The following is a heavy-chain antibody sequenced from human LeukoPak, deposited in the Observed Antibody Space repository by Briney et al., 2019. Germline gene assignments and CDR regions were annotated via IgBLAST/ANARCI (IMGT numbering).Heavy chain of an antibody. Sequence: GGSLRLSCATSGCTFSNYGMSWGRQAPGKGLDWMANIKQDGSEKYYVDSVKGRFTISRDNAKNSLYLQMNSLRAEDMAVYYCANGDGFDYWGQGTLVTVSS. CDR1: GCTFSNYG. D-gene: IGHD5-24*01. V-gene: IGHV3-7*01. CDR2: IKQDGSEK. J-gene: IGHJ4*02. CDR3: ANGDGFDY.